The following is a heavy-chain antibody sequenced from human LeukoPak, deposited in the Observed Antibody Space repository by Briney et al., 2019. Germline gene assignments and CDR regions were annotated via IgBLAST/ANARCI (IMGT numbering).Heavy chain of an antibody. CDR1: GFTFSSYA. J-gene: IGHJ3*02. Sequence: GGSLRLSCAASGFTFSSYAMSWVRQAPGKGLEWVSAISGSGGSTYYADSVKGRFTISRDNSKNTLYLQMNSLRAEDTAVYYCAKGAEEAGSYYGDAFDTWGQGTMVTVSS. D-gene: IGHD3-10*01. CDR2: ISGSGGST. V-gene: IGHV3-23*01. CDR3: AKGAEEAGSYYGDAFDT.